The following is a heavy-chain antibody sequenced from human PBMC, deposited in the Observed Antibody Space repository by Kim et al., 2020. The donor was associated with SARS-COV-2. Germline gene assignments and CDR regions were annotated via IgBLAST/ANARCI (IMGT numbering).Heavy chain of an antibody. J-gene: IGHJ4*02. V-gene: IGHV3-23*01. Sequence: GGSLRLSCAASGFTFSSYAMSWVRQAPGKGLEWVSAISGSGGSTYYADSVKGRFTISRDNSKNTLYLQMNSLRAEDTAVYYCAKDKVPSPAVTTSDYWGQGTLVTVSS. D-gene: IGHD4-17*01. CDR1: GFTFSSYA. CDR2: ISGSGGST. CDR3: AKDKVPSPAVTTSDY.